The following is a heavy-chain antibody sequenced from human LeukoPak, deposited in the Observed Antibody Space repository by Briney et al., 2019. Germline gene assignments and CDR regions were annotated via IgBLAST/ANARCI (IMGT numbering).Heavy chain of an antibody. CDR2: ISAYNGNT. CDR1: GYTFTSYG. CDR3: ARDGGSGWWTGPYYYYYMDV. J-gene: IGHJ6*03. V-gene: IGHV1-18*01. D-gene: IGHD6-19*01. Sequence: PEASVKVSCKASGYTFTSYGISWVRQAPGQGLEWMGWISAYNGNTNYAQKLQGRVTMTTDTSTSTAYMELRSLRSDDTAVYYCARDGGSGWWTGPYYYYYMDVWGKGTTVTVSS.